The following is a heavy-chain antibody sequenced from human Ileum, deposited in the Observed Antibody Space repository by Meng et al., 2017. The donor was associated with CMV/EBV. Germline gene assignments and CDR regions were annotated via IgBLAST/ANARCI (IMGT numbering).Heavy chain of an antibody. CDR2: VIPLYDTV. J-gene: IGHJ4*02. V-gene: IGHV1-69*13. CDR3: ARGKYSSSSGRFYYFDF. D-gene: IGHD6-6*01. Sequence: SVKVSCKASGGTFSNYAISWVRQAPGQGLEWMGGVIPLYDTVKYAQNFQGRVTLTADESTSTAYMDLSSLRSEDTAVYYCARGKYSSSSGRFYYFDFWGQGTLVTVPQ. CDR1: GGTFSNYA.